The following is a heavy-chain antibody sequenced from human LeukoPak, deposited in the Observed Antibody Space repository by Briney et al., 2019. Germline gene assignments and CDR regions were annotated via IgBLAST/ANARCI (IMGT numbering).Heavy chain of an antibody. J-gene: IGHJ6*03. V-gene: IGHV1-18*01. D-gene: IGHD3-10*01. Sequence: ASVKVSCKASGYTFTSYGISWVRQAPGQGLEWMGWISAYNGNTNYAQKFQGRVTITADESTSTAYMELSSLRSEDTAVYYCARAGGGYYYMDVWGKGTTVTVSS. CDR2: ISAYNGNT. CDR1: GYTFTSYG. CDR3: ARAGGGYYYMDV.